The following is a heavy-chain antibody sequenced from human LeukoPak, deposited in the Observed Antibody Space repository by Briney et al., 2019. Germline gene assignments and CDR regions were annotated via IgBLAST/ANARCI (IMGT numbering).Heavy chain of an antibody. J-gene: IGHJ4*02. Sequence: EPGGSLRLSGAASGFTVSSNYMSWVRQAPGKGLEWVSVIYSGGSTYYADSVKGRFTISRDNSKNTLYLQMNSLRAEDTAVYYCAKSIGGSSWHPTDYWGQGTLVTVSS. CDR3: AKSIGGSSWHPTDY. V-gene: IGHV3-53*01. CDR2: IYSGGST. CDR1: GFTVSSNY. D-gene: IGHD6-13*01.